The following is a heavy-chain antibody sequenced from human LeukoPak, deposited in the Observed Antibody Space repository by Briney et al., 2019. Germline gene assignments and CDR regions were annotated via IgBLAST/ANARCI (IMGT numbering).Heavy chain of an antibody. J-gene: IGHJ6*02. CDR2: IYYSRST. CDR3: ARLCSGGSCYYYYNMDV. V-gene: IGHV4-39*01. D-gene: IGHD2-15*01. CDR1: GGSTSSKTYY. Sequence: PSETLSLTCTVSGGSTSSKTYYWGWIRQPPGKGLEWIGSIYYSRSTYYSPSLQSRVTISVDTSKNQFSLTLSSVTAADTAVYYCARLCSGGSCYYYYNMDVWGQGTTVTVSS.